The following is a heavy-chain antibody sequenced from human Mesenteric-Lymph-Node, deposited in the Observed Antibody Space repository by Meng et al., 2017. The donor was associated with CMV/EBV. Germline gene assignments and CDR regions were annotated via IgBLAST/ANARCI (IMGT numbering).Heavy chain of an antibody. Sequence: GESLKISCAASGFTVRNNYMNWVRQAPGKGLEWVSVIYSGGSTYYADSVKGRFTISRDNSKNTLYLQMNSLRAEDTAVYYCARGPTAAGIFWGQGTLVTVSS. V-gene: IGHV3-53*01. CDR1: GFTVRNNY. D-gene: IGHD6-13*01. J-gene: IGHJ4*02. CDR3: ARGPTAAGIF. CDR2: IYSGGST.